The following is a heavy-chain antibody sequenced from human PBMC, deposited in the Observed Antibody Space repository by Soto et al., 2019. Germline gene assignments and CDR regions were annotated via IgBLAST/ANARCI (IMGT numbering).Heavy chain of an antibody. D-gene: IGHD3-10*01. J-gene: IGHJ6*02. V-gene: IGHV1-24*01. CDR2: FDPEDGET. CDR1: GYTLTELS. Sequence: ASVKVSCKVSGYTLTELSMHWVRQAPGKGLEWMGGFDPEDGETIYAQKFQGRATKTGDTFKDTAYMELSSLRSEDTAVYYCAIGGSTSMVRGVIPIRMYYYGMDVWGQGTTVTVSS. CDR3: AIGGSTSMVRGVIPIRMYYYGMDV.